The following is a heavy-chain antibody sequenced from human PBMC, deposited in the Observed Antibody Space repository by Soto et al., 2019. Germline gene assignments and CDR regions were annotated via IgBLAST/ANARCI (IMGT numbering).Heavy chain of an antibody. CDR2: ISDSGGLT. V-gene: IGHV3-23*01. Sequence: HPGWSLRLSCAASGFAFSSYPLSWVRQAPEKGLEWVSGISDSGGLTYNADSVKGRFTISRDNSKNTLYLQMNSLRAEDTAVYFCARRAFGSSRAFDLWGQGTVVTVSS. D-gene: IGHD6-6*01. CDR1: GFAFSSYP. J-gene: IGHJ3*01. CDR3: ARRAFGSSRAFDL.